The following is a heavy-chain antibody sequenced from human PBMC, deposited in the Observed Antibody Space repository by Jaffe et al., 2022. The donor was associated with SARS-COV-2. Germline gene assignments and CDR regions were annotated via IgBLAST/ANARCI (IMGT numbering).Heavy chain of an antibody. D-gene: IGHD2-15*01. Sequence: EVQLVESGGGLVKPGGSLRLSCAASGFTFTNAWMSWVRQAPGKGLEWVGRIKRKTDGGTTDYAAPVKGRFTISRDDSKNTLYLQMNSLKSEDTGVYYCTTVAVVVGDSQESDDAFDFWGQGTMVTVSS. V-gene: IGHV3-15*01. CDR2: IKRKTDGGTT. CDR1: GFTFTNAW. J-gene: IGHJ3*01. CDR3: TTVAVVVGDSQESDDAFDF.